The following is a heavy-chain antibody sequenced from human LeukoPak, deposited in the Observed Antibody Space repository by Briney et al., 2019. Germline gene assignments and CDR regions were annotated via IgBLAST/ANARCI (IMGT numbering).Heavy chain of an antibody. CDR2: IYYSGST. Sequence: SETLSLTCTVSGGSISSSSYYWGWIRQPPGKGLEWIGSIYYSGSTYYNPSLKSRVTISVDTSKNQFSLELSSVTAADTAVYYCARSLQILGYYYYYYYMDVWGKGTTVTVSS. CDR3: ARSLQILGYYYYYYYMDV. V-gene: IGHV4-39*01. D-gene: IGHD5-12*01. J-gene: IGHJ6*03. CDR1: GGSISSSSYY.